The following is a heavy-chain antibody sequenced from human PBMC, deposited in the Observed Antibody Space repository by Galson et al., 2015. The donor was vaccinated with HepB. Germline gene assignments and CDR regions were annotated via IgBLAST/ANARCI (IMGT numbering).Heavy chain of an antibody. Sequence: LRLSCAASGFTFNNYWMHWVRQAPGKGLVWVSRIDYDGSATAYADSVKGRFTISRDSAKNTLYLQMNSLRVEDTAVYYCAREKAFSPDYWGQGTLVTVSS. CDR2: IDYDGSAT. D-gene: IGHD3-3*02. CDR3: AREKAFSPDY. V-gene: IGHV3-74*01. J-gene: IGHJ4*02. CDR1: GFTFNNYW.